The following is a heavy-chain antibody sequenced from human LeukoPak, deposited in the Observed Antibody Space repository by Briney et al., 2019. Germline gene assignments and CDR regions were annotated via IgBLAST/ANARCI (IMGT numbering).Heavy chain of an antibody. V-gene: IGHV3-33*01. D-gene: IGHD6-13*01. J-gene: IGHJ4*02. Sequence: PGGSLRLSCAASGFSFSTFVMYWVRQAPGKGLEWVALIWYDGGNIFYADSVKGRFTISRDNSKNTLYLQMNSLRDEDTAVYYCARDGDFTKQLATGCFDYWGQGSLVTVSS. CDR2: IWYDGGNI. CDR1: GFSFSTFV. CDR3: ARDGDFTKQLATGCFDY.